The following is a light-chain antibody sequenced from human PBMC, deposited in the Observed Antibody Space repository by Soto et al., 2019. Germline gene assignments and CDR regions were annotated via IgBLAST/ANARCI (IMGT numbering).Light chain of an antibody. J-gene: IGKJ1*01. CDR1: QTVRRNF. CDR3: HHYGNSQWT. Sequence: EVVLTQSPAILSLSPGERATLSCGASQTVRRNFLAWYQKRPGLAPRLLIYDASSRATGIPYRFSGSGSGTEFIVTISRLEPEDFADYYCHHYGNSQWTVDQGTKVESK. V-gene: IGKV3D-20*01. CDR2: DAS.